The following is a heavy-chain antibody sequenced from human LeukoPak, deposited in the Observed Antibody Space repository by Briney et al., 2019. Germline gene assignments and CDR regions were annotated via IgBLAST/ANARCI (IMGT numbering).Heavy chain of an antibody. CDR2: IDWDDDK. J-gene: IGHJ4*02. CDR1: GFSLSTSGMC. CDR3: ARMIYYYDSSGYPAGFDY. V-gene: IGHV2-70*11. Sequence: ESGPALVKPTQTLTLTCTFSGFSLSTSGMCVSWIRQPPGKALEWLARIDWDDDKYYSTSLKTRLTISKDTSKNQVVLTMTNTDPVDTATYYCARMIYYYDSSGYPAGFDYWGQGTLVTVSS. D-gene: IGHD3-22*01.